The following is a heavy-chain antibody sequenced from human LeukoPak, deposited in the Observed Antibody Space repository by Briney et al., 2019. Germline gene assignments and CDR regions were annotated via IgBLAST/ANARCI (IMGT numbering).Heavy chain of an antibody. V-gene: IGHV3-23*01. CDR2: ISGSGGTT. CDR3: AKRAPYSSGSYYFDY. J-gene: IGHJ4*02. CDR1: GFTFSSYA. D-gene: IGHD3-22*01. Sequence: GGSLRLSCEVSGFTFSSYAMSWVRQAPGKGLEWVSAISGSGGTTNYADSVKGRLTISRDNSQNTLYLQMNSLRAEDTAVYYCAKRAPYSSGSYYFDYWGQGTLVTVSS.